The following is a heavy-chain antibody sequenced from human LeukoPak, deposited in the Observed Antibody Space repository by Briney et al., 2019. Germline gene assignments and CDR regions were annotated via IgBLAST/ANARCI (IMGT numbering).Heavy chain of an antibody. D-gene: IGHD3-10*01. V-gene: IGHV4-61*02. Sequence: SQTLSLTCTVPAGSISSGSYYWNWIRQPAGKGLEWIGRIYSSGSTNYNPSLKSRVTISVDTSKNQFSLKLSSVTAADTAVYYCAREGLNMVRGVIPKEAWGWFDPWGQGTLVTVSS. CDR1: AGSISSGSYY. CDR3: AREGLNMVRGVIPKEAWGWFDP. J-gene: IGHJ5*02. CDR2: IYSSGST.